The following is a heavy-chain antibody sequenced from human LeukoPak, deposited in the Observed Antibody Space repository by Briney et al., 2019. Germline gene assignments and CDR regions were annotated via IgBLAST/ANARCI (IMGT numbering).Heavy chain of an antibody. V-gene: IGHV3-11*01. Sequence: PGGSLRLSCAASGITVSNYYMTWIRQAPGKGLEWISYISSSGRTIYYADSVKGRFTISRDNAKNSLSLHMNSLRAEDTAVYYCAKDSSLRGSGGMDVWGQGTTVTVSS. CDR1: GITVSNYY. D-gene: IGHD5-12*01. J-gene: IGHJ6*02. CDR3: AKDSSLRGSGGMDV. CDR2: ISSSGRTI.